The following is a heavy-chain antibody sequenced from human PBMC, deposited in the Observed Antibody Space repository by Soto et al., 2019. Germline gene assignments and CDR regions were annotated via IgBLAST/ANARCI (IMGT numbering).Heavy chain of an antibody. V-gene: IGHV3-23*01. J-gene: IGHJ4*02. D-gene: IGHD2-15*01. CDR2: VSIGGST. CDR3: AKRRGAGGHFDY. CDR1: GFTFSSYA. Sequence: GGSLRLSCAASGFTFSSYAMGWVRQGPGKGLEWVAVVSIGGSTHYADSVRGRFTISRDNSKNTLSLQMNSLTAEDTAVYFCAKRRGAGGHFDYWVQGVLVTVSS.